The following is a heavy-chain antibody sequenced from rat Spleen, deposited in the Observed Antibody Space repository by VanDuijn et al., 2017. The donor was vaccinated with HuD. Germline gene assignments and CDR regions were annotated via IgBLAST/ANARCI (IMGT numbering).Heavy chain of an antibody. CDR2: ISYDGSST. CDR1: GFTFSAYN. J-gene: IGHJ2*01. V-gene: IGHV5-29*01. CDR3: ARRYDFDY. D-gene: IGHD1-11*01. Sequence: EVQLVESDGGLVQPGRSLKLSCAASGFTFSAYNMAWVRQAPTKGLEGVATISYDGSSTYYRDSVKGRFNISRDNAKSTLYLQMDSLRSEDTATYYCARRYDFDYWGQGVMVTVSS.